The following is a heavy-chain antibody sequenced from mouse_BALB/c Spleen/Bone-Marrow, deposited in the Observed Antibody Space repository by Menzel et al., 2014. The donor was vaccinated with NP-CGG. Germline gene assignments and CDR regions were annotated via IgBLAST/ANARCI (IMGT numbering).Heavy chain of an antibody. CDR2: INPSSGYT. CDR1: GYTFTSYT. D-gene: IGHD2-1*01. J-gene: IGHJ3*01. Sequence: VQLQQSGAELARPGASVKMSCKASGYTFTSYTMHWVKQRPGQGLEWIGYINPSSGYTNYNQKFKDKATLTAGKSSSTAYMQLSSLTSEDSAVYYCARESYGNWFAYWGQGTLVTVSA. CDR3: ARESYGNWFAY. V-gene: IGHV1-4*01.